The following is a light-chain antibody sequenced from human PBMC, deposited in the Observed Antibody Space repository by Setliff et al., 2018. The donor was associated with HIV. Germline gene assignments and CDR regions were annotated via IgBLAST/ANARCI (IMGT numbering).Light chain of an antibody. CDR2: EVS. J-gene: IGLJ1*01. CDR3: SSYTFSNSYV. V-gene: IGLV2-14*01. Sequence: QSVLTQPASVSGSPGQSITISCTGTSTDVGSYTYVSWYQQHPGKAPKLMIYEVSHRPSGVSNRFSGSKSGNTASLTISGLQAEDGADYYCSSYTFSNSYVFGPGTKFTV. CDR1: STDVGSYTY.